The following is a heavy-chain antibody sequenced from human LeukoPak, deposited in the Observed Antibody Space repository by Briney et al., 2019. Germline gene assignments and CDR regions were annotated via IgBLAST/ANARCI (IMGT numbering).Heavy chain of an antibody. CDR3: ARHHSGGYYVFLDY. Sequence: GESLKISXKGSGYTFTTYWIGWVRQRPGKGLEWMGIIYPGDSDTRYSPSFQGQVTISADKSISTAYLQWSTLKASDTAIYYCARHHSGGYYVFLDYWGQGTLVTVSS. D-gene: IGHD1-26*01. J-gene: IGHJ4*02. V-gene: IGHV5-51*01. CDR1: GYTFTTYW. CDR2: IYPGDSDT.